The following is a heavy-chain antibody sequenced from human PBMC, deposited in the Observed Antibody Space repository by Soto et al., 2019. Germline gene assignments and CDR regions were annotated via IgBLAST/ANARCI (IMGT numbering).Heavy chain of an antibody. CDR1: GFTFSSYS. CDR2: ISSSSSYI. CDR3: ARDRAYSGYDSDFDY. Sequence: PGGSLRLSCAASGFTFSSYSMNWVRQAPGKGLEWVSSISSSSSYIYYADSVKGRLTISRDNAKNSLYLQMNSLRAEDTAVYYCARDRAYSGYDSDFDYWGQGTLVTVSS. V-gene: IGHV3-21*01. D-gene: IGHD5-12*01. J-gene: IGHJ4*02.